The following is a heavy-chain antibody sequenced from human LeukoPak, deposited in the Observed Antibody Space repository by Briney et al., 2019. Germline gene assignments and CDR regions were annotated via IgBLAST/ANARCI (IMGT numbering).Heavy chain of an antibody. CDR3: AKDLGYDSSGPGGY. CDR2: ISYDGSNK. Sequence: LRLSCAASGFTFSSYGMHWVRQAPGKGLEWVAVISYDGSNKYYADSVKGRFTISRDNSKNTLYLQMNSLRAEDTAVFYCAKDLGYDSSGPGGYWGQGTLVTVSS. V-gene: IGHV3-30*18. J-gene: IGHJ4*02. CDR1: GFTFSSYG. D-gene: IGHD3-22*01.